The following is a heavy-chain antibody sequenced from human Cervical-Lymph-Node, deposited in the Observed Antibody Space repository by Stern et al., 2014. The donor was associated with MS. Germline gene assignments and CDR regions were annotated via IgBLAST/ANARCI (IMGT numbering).Heavy chain of an antibody. Sequence: VQLGQSGGGLVQPGGSLRLSCAASGFTFSTYDMSWVRQAPGKGLQWVANIKQDGSETYYVDSVKGRFTISRDNAKNSLYLQMNSLRAEDTAVYFCARDFYFDYWGQGTLVTVSS. V-gene: IGHV3-7*01. CDR3: ARDFYFDY. CDR2: IKQDGSET. CDR1: GFTFSTYD. J-gene: IGHJ4*02.